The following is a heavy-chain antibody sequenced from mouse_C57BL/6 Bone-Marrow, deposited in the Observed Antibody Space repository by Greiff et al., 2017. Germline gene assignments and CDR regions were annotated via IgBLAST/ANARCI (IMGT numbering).Heavy chain of an antibody. CDR3: ARYPDGYYWYFDV. D-gene: IGHD2-3*01. J-gene: IGHJ1*03. Sequence: QVQLQQSGAELVRPGSSVKLSCKASGYTFTSYWMHWVKQRPIQGLEWIGNIDPSDSETHYNQKFKDKATLTVDKSSSTAYMQLSSLTSEDSAVYYCARYPDGYYWYFDVWGTGTTVTVSS. CDR2: IDPSDSET. CDR1: GYTFTSYW. V-gene: IGHV1-52*01.